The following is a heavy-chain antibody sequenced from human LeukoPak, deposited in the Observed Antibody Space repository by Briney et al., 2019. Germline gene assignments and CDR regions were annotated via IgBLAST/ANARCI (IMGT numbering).Heavy chain of an antibody. CDR3: ARDRKQWLVAGSYDAFDM. D-gene: IGHD6-19*01. CDR1: GYTFTTYG. CDR2: ICVYNGNT. Sequence: ASVKVSCKASGYTFTTYGISWVRQAPGQGLEWRGRICVYNGNTNYAQKLQGRVTMTTDTSTSTAYMELRSLRSDDTAVYYCARDRKQWLVAGSYDAFDMWGQGTMVTVSS. V-gene: IGHV1-18*01. J-gene: IGHJ3*02.